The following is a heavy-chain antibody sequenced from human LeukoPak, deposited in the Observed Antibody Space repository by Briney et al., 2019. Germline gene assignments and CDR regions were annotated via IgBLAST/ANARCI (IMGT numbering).Heavy chain of an antibody. V-gene: IGHV4-34*01. J-gene: IGHJ3*02. D-gene: IGHD3/OR15-3a*01. Sequence: MPSETLSLTCVVSGGSFSGYYCTWIRQPPGKGLEWIGEISHSGSTNYSPSLKSRVTISVDTSKNQFSLKLSSVTAADTAVYYCARVKNQFLDNAFDIWGQGTMVTVSS. CDR3: ARVKNQFLDNAFDI. CDR1: GGSFSGYY. CDR2: ISHSGST.